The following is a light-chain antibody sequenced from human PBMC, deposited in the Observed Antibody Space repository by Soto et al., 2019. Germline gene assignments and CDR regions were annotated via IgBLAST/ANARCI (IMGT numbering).Light chain of an antibody. V-gene: IGKV3-11*01. CDR3: QQHVSWHT. Sequence: EIVLTQSPATLSLSPGDGATPSCRASQSVGNYLAWYQQKPGQAPRLLIYDASNRATVIPARFSGSGSGTDFTLTISSLEAEDFAVYYCQQHVSWHTFGQGTKVEIK. J-gene: IGKJ1*01. CDR2: DAS. CDR1: QSVGNY.